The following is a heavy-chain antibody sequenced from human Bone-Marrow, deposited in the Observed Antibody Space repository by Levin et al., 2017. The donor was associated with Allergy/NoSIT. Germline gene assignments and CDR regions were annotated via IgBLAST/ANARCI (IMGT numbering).Heavy chain of an antibody. V-gene: IGHV3-30-3*01. CDR2: ISYDGAHK. CDR1: GFNFRTYS. Sequence: GGSLRLSCAASGFNFRTYSMHWVRHVPGKGLEWVAVISYDGAHKYYADSVEGRFTISRDNSKNTLYLQMDSLRSDDTAIYYASAAGDYWGQGTLVTVSS. CDR3: SAAGDY. D-gene: IGHD6-13*01. J-gene: IGHJ4*02.